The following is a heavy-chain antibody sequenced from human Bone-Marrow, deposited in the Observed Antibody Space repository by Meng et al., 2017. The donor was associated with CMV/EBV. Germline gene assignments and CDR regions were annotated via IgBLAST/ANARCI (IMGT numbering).Heavy chain of an antibody. CDR1: GFTFNRYS. Sequence: GGSLRLSCVVSGFTFNRYSLHWVRQAPGKGLEWLAVISYDGSKTYYTDSVKGRFTVSRDNSKNTMYLQMNSLRAEDTAVYYCARVGDYDSSEDYWGQGTLVTVSS. D-gene: IGHD3-22*01. J-gene: IGHJ4*02. CDR2: ISYDGSKT. CDR3: ARVGDYDSSEDY. V-gene: IGHV3-30*14.